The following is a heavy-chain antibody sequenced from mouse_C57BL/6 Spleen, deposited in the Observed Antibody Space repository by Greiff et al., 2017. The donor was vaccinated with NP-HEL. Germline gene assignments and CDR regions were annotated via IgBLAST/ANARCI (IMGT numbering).Heavy chain of an antibody. J-gene: IGHJ2*01. CDR3: ARGGSSFGDFDY. Sequence: QVQLQQPGAELVMPGASVKLSCKASGYTFTSYWMHWVKQRPGQGLEWIGEIDPSDSYPNYNQKFKGKSTLTVDKSSSTAYMQLSSLTSEDSAVYYCARGGSSFGDFDYWGQGTTLTVSS. CDR1: GYTFTSYW. CDR2: IDPSDSYP. D-gene: IGHD1-1*01. V-gene: IGHV1-69*01.